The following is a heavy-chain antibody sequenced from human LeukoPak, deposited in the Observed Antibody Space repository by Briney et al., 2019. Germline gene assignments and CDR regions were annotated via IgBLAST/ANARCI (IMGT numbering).Heavy chain of an antibody. D-gene: IGHD3-22*01. CDR1: GYTFTSYG. V-gene: IGHV1-18*01. CDR3: ATRFTYYYDSSGPVGFYYYGMDV. CDR2: ISAYNGNT. J-gene: IGHJ6*02. Sequence: GASVKVSCKASGYTFTSYGISWVRQAPGQGLEWMGWISAYNGNTNYAQKLQGRVTMTTDTSTSTAYMELRSLRSEDTAVYYCATRFTYYYDSSGPVGFYYYGMDVWGQGTTVTVSS.